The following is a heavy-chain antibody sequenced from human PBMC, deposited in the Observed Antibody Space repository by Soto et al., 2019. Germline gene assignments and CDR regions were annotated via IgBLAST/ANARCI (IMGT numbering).Heavy chain of an antibody. CDR1: GFTFSSYA. D-gene: IGHD4-17*01. CDR3: ARSPGWEATVTEFDY. Sequence: QVQLVESGGGVVQPGRSLRLSCAASGFTFSSYAMHWVRQAPGKGLEWVAVISYDGSNKYYADSVKGRFTTSRDNSKITLYLQMDSLRAEDTAVYHCARSPGWEATVTEFDYWGQGTLVTVSS. CDR2: ISYDGSNK. J-gene: IGHJ4*02. V-gene: IGHV3-30-3*01.